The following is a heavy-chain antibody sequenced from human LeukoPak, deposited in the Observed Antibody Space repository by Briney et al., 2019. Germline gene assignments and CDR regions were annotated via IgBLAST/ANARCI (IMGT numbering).Heavy chain of an antibody. CDR2: IYHSGRT. J-gene: IGHJ4*02. D-gene: IGHD2-15*01. CDR3: ARGSGGAAPLPDY. Sequence: SETLSLTCTVSGYSISSGYYWGWIRQPPGKGLEWIGSIYHSGRTFYNPSLKSRVTISVDTSKNQFSLKLTSVTAADTAVYYCARGSGGAAPLPDYWGQGTLVTVSS. CDR1: GYSISSGYY. V-gene: IGHV4-38-2*02.